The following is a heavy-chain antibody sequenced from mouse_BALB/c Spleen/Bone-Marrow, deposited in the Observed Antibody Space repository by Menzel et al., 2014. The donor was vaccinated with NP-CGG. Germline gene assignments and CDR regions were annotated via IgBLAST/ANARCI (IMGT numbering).Heavy chain of an antibody. CDR2: IHYSGST. Sequence: EVQLQQSGPDLVKPSQSLSLPCTVTGYSITSGYSWHWIRQFPGNKLEWMGYIHYSGSTSYNPSLKSRISITRDTSKNQFFLQLNSVTTEDTATYYCASSTTVVADGYFDVWGAGTTVTVSS. CDR1: GYSITSGYS. D-gene: IGHD1-1*01. J-gene: IGHJ1*01. CDR3: ASSTTVVADGYFDV. V-gene: IGHV3-1*02.